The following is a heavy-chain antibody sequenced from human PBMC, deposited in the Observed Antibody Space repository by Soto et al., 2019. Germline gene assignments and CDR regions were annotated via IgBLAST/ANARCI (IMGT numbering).Heavy chain of an antibody. CDR3: ARGPLPRTAPRPPTWFDP. Sequence: ASGSVSGKASGYTFTGDYMHWVRQAPGRGLEWMGWINGNSGGTKYAQKFQGRVTMTREKSISPAYMELSRLRYDDRAVYYCARGPLPRTAPRPPTWFDPSGQRTLVNVSS. J-gene: IGHJ5*02. CDR1: GYTFTGDY. CDR2: INGNSGGT. D-gene: IGHD6-6*01. V-gene: IGHV1-2*02.